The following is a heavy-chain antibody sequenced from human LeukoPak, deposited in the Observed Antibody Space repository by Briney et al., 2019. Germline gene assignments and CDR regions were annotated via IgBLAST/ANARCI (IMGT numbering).Heavy chain of an antibody. D-gene: IGHD3-22*01. CDR2: ISGSGGST. CDR3: AKSLGVTMIVVVTPDAFDI. CDR1: GFTFSSYA. V-gene: IGHV3-23*01. Sequence: GGSLRLSCAASGFTFSSYAMSWVRQVPGKGLEWVSAISGSGGSTYYADSVKGRFTISRDNSKNTLYLQMNSLRAEDTAVYYCAKSLGVTMIVVVTPDAFDIWGQGTMVTVSS. J-gene: IGHJ3*02.